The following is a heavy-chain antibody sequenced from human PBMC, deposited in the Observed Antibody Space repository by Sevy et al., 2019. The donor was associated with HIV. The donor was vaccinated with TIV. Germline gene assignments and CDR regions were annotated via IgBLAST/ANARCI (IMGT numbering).Heavy chain of an antibody. V-gene: IGHV3-74*01. Sequence: GGSLRLSCAASGFTFSSYWMHWVRQAPGKGLMWVSRINSDGSSTDYADSVEGRFTISRDNAKNTLYLQMNSLRDEDTAVYYCAKDINYDFWSGYYTGSGVDYWGQGTLVNVSS. J-gene: IGHJ4*02. CDR2: INSDGSST. CDR1: GFTFSSYW. CDR3: AKDINYDFWSGYYTGSGVDY. D-gene: IGHD3-3*01.